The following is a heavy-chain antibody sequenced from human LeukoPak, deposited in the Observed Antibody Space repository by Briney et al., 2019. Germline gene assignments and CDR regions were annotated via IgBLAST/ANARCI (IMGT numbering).Heavy chain of an antibody. D-gene: IGHD3-10*01. J-gene: IGHJ4*02. Sequence: GGPLRLSCAASGFPFRSYAMHWVRDAPDKGREWVAVISYDGSNKYYADSVKGRFTISRDNSKNTLYLQMNSLRAEDTAVYYCARAPNYSGSGSPFWEVWGQGTLVTVSS. V-gene: IGHV3-30-3*01. CDR2: ISYDGSNK. CDR3: ARAPNYSGSGSPFWEV. CDR1: GFPFRSYA.